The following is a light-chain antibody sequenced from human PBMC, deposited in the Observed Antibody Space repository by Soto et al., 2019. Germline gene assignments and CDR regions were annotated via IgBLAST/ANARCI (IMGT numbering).Light chain of an antibody. V-gene: IGKV2-28*01. J-gene: IGKJ2*01. CDR3: RQALQTPT. CDR1: QSLLHRNGYNY. CDR2: LGS. Sequence: EIVMTQSPLSLPVTPGEPASISCRSNQSLLHRNGYNYLDWYLQKPGQSPQLLIYLGSHRASGVPDKFSGSGSGTDFTLKISRVETEDVGVYYCRQALQTPTCGQGTKLEIK.